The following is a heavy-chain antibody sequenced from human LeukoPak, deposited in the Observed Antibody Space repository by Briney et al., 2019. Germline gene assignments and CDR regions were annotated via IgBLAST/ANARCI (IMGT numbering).Heavy chain of an antibody. V-gene: IGHV3-74*01. D-gene: IGHD2-2*01. Sequence: GGSLRLSCAASGFTLSSYEMNWVRQAPGKGLVWVSRINSDGSSTSYADSVKGRFTISRDNAKNTLYLQMNSLRAEDTAVYYCARGVGYCSSTSCYWWFDPWGQGTLVTVSS. CDR3: ARGVGYCSSTSCYWWFDP. J-gene: IGHJ5*02. CDR1: GFTLSSYE. CDR2: INSDGSST.